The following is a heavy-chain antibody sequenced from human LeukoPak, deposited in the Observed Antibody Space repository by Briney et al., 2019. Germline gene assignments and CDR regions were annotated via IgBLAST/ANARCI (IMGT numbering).Heavy chain of an antibody. CDR2: IYKGRST. CDR3: ARVVVPAAIVY. D-gene: IGHD2-15*01. Sequence: TLSLTCSVSGDSINMIVNYWSWIRHSPGRGPEWIGYIYKGRSTSYTPSLKNRVTISVYTSKKQFSLILESVTAADTAVYYCARVVVPAAIVYWGQGIPVTVSS. V-gene: IGHV4-31*03. J-gene: IGHJ4*02. CDR1: GDSINMIVNY.